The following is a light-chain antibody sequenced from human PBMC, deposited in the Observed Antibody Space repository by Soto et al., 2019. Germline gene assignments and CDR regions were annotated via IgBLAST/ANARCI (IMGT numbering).Light chain of an antibody. CDR2: DVS. Sequence: QSALTQPRSVSGSPGQSVTISCTGTPSDVGGYNYVSWYLHHPGNAPKLMIYDVSKRPSGVPDRFSGSKSANTASLAITGLQAEDEGDYYCQSYDSTLSARYVFGTGTKLTVL. CDR1: PSDVGGYNY. J-gene: IGLJ1*01. V-gene: IGLV2-11*01. CDR3: QSYDSTLSARYV.